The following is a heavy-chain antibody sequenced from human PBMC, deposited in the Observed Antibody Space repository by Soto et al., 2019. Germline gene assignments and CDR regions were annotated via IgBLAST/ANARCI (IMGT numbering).Heavy chain of an antibody. CDR1: GFTFSSYA. CDR3: ATLTGKAFDI. V-gene: IGHV3-30-3*01. CDR2: ISYDGSNK. J-gene: IGHJ3*02. Sequence: QVQLVESGGGVVQPGRSLRLSCAASGFTFSSYAMHWVRQAPGKGLEWVAVISYDGSNKYYADSVKGRFTIFRDNSKNTLDLQMNSLRGEETAGDCGATLTGKAFDIWGQGTMVTVSS. D-gene: IGHD3-10*01.